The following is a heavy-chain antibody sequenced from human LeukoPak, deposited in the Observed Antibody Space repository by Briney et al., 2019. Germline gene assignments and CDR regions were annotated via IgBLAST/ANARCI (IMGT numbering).Heavy chain of an antibody. J-gene: IGHJ6*02. CDR2: ISYDGSNK. V-gene: IGHV3-30*04. CDR3: ARDRLGAAGIDYYYYYGMDV. Sequence: QSGGSLRLSCAASGFTFSSYAMHWVRQAPGKGLEWVAVISYDGSNKYYADSVKGRFTISRDNSKNTLYLQMNSRRAEDTAVYYCARDRLGAAGIDYYYYYGMDVWGQGTTVTVSS. D-gene: IGHD6-13*01. CDR1: GFTFSSYA.